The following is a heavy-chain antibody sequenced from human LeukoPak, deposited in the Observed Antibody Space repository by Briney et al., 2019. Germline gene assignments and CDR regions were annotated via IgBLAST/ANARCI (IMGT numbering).Heavy chain of an antibody. CDR3: ARADSANYYDSGRYFNYYYMDV. V-gene: IGHV4-59*11. CDR2: MYYSGST. D-gene: IGHD3-10*01. CDR1: GGSISSHY. Sequence: PSETLSLTCTVSGGSISSHYWSWIRQPPGKGLEWIGSMYYSGSTNYNPSLKSRVTISVDTSRNQFSLKLTSVTAADTAVYYCARADSANYYDSGRYFNYYYMDVWGKGTTVTVS. J-gene: IGHJ6*03.